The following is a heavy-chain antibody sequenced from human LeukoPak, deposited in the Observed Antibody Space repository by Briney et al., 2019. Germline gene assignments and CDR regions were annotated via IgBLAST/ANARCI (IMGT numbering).Heavy chain of an antibody. CDR2: INTDGSTI. D-gene: IGHD2-2*01. CDR3: ARERKSSTSMDY. Sequence: GGSLRLSCAASGFSFSSYWMHWVRQAPGKGLVWVSRINTDGSTITYADSVKGRFTISRDNAKNTLYLHMNSLRGEDTAVYFCARERKSSTSMDYWGQGTLVTVSS. V-gene: IGHV3-74*01. J-gene: IGHJ4*02. CDR1: GFSFSSYW.